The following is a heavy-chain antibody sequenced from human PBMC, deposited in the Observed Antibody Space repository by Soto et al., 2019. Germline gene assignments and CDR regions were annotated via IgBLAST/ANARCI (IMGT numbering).Heavy chain of an antibody. CDR3: TTVGSRVTIFGVVIISREYFQH. V-gene: IGHV3-33*01. D-gene: IGHD3-3*01. Sequence: QVQLVESGGGVVQPGRSLRLSCAASGFTFSSYGMHWVRQAPGKGLEWVAVIWYDGSNKYYADSVKGRFTISRDNSKNTLYLQMNSLRTDDTAVYYCTTVGSRVTIFGVVIISREYFQHWGQGTLVTVSS. J-gene: IGHJ1*01. CDR1: GFTFSSYG. CDR2: IWYDGSNK.